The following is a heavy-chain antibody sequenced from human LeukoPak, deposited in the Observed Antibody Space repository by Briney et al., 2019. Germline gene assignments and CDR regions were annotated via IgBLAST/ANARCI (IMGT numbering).Heavy chain of an antibody. D-gene: IGHD3-22*01. CDR1: GYTFSGYY. CDR3: ARVEVEYYDSSGYYTY. CDR2: INPNSGGT. Sequence: ASVKVSCKASGYTFSGYYMHWVRQAPGQGLEWMGWINPNSGGTNYAQKFQGRVTMTRDTSISTAYMELSRLRSDDTAVYYCARVEVEYYDSSGYYTYWGQGTLVTVSS. V-gene: IGHV1-2*02. J-gene: IGHJ4*02.